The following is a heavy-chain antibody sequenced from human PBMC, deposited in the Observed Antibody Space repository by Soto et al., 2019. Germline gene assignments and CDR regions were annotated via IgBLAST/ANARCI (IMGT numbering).Heavy chain of an antibody. CDR2: ISGSGGST. CDR1: GFTFSSYA. CDR3: AKDKGHDYSKFMFDY. Sequence: EVQLLESGGGLVQPGGSLRLSCAASGFTFSSYAMSWVRQAPGKGLEWVSAISGSGGSTYYADSVKGRFTISRDNSKNTLYLQMNSLRAEDTAVYYCAKDKGHDYSKFMFDYWGQGTLVTVAS. D-gene: IGHD4-4*01. V-gene: IGHV3-23*01. J-gene: IGHJ4*02.